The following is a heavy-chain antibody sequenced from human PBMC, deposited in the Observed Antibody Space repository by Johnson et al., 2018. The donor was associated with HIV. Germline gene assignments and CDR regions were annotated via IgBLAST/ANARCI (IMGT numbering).Heavy chain of an antibody. J-gene: IGHJ3*02. CDR3: TTDCSGVSCYSGAFDI. CDR2: IKSKTDGGTT. D-gene: IGHD2-15*01. CDR1: GFTFSSYA. V-gene: IGHV3-15*01. Sequence: VQLVESGGGVVRPGGSLRLSCAASGFTFSSYAMSWVRQAPGKGLVWVGRIKSKTDGGTTDYAAPVKGRFTISRDDSKNPLYLQMNSRKTEDTAVYYCTTDCSGVSCYSGAFDIWGQGTMVTVSS.